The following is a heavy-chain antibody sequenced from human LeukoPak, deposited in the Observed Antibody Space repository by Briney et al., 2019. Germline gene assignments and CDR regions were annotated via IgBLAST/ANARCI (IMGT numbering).Heavy chain of an antibody. CDR2: IYYNGRT. J-gene: IGHJ1*01. CDR3: ARRRYYDSSGYLE. V-gene: IGHV4-39*01. CDR1: GDSVSRSDSY. Sequence: SETLSLTCTIFGDSVSRSDSYWDWIRQPPGKGLEWIGTIYYNGRTYYSPSLKSRVTLSVDMSNNQFSLTLSSVTAADTALYVCARRRYYDSSGYLEWGQGTLVTVSS. D-gene: IGHD3-22*01.